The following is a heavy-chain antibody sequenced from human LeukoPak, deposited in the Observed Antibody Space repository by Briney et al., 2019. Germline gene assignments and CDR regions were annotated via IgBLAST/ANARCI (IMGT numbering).Heavy chain of an antibody. CDR2: ISSSGEST. V-gene: IGHV3-23*01. CDR1: GFTFSSYA. Sequence: GGSLRLSCAASGFTFSSYAMHWVRQAPGKGLEWVSGISSSGESTYYADSVKGRFTISRDNSKNTLYLQMNSLRAEDTALYYCAGRYCSGASCYSYWGQGTLVTVSS. D-gene: IGHD2-15*01. CDR3: AGRYCSGASCYSY. J-gene: IGHJ4*02.